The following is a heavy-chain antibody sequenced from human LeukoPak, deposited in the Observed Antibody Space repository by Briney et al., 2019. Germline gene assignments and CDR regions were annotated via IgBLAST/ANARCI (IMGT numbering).Heavy chain of an antibody. J-gene: IGHJ4*02. CDR3: ARQYSRSSYFDY. V-gene: IGHV4-38-2*01. Sequence: SETLSLTCAVSGYSISSGYYWGWIRQPPGKGLERIGSIYHTGSTYYNPSLQSRVTISVDTSKNHFSLNLTSVTAADTAVYYCARQYSRSSYFDYWGQGTLVTVSS. CDR1: GYSISSGYY. D-gene: IGHD6-6*01. CDR2: IYHTGST.